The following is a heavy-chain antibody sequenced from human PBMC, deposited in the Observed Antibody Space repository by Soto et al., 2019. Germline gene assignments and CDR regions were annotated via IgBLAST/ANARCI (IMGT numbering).Heavy chain of an antibody. Sequence: PGGSLRRSCPPSAFTFRGYYISQIRQAPGKGLEWVSYISSSGSTIYYADSVRGRFTISRDNAKNSLYLQMNSLRAEDTAVYYCARETRIAAAGDFYGMDVWGQGTTVTVSS. CDR3: ARETRIAAAGDFYGMDV. CDR1: AFTFRGYY. J-gene: IGHJ6*02. V-gene: IGHV3-11*01. D-gene: IGHD6-13*01. CDR2: ISSSGSTI.